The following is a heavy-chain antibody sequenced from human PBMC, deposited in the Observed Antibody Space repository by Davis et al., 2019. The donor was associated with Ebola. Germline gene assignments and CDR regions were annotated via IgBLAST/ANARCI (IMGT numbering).Heavy chain of an antibody. CDR1: GFTFSSYW. J-gene: IGHJ6*02. CDR2: IKQDGSEK. CDR3: ASRMTTALS. V-gene: IGHV3-7*03. D-gene: IGHD4-11*01. Sequence: GESLKISCAASGFTFSSYWMSWVRQAPGKGLEWVANIKQDGSEKYYVDSVKGRFTISRDNAKNSLYLQMNSLRVEDTAVYYCASRMTTALSWGQGTTVTVSS.